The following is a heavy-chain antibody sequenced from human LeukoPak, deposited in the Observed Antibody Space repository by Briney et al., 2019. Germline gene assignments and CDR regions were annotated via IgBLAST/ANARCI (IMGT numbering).Heavy chain of an antibody. V-gene: IGHV4-59*01. CDR1: AGSISSYY. CDR3: ARGKDIVVVDRFDI. CDR2: IYYSGST. Sequence: SETLSLTCTVSAGSISSYYWSWIRQPPGKGLEWIGYIYYSGSTNYNPSLKSRVTISVDTSKNQFSLKLSSVTAADTAVYYCARGKDIVVVDRFDIWGQGTMVTVSS. D-gene: IGHD2-2*01. J-gene: IGHJ3*02.